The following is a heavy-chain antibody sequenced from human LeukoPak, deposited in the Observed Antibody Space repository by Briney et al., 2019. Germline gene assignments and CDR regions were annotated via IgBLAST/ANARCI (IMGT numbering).Heavy chain of an antibody. CDR2: IYHSGST. V-gene: IGHV4-30-2*01. Sequence: SETLSLTCAVSGGSISSGGYSWSWIRQPPGKGLEWIGYIYHSGSTYYNPSLKSRVTISVDRSKNQFSLKLSSVTAADTAVYYCARGGYEWVYWGQGTLVTVSS. CDR3: ARGGYEWVY. D-gene: IGHD5-12*01. J-gene: IGHJ4*02. CDR1: GGSISSGGYS.